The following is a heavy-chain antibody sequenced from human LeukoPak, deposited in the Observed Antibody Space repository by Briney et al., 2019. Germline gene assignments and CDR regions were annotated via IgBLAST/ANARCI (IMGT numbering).Heavy chain of an antibody. Sequence: PGGSLRLSCAASGFTFNNYAMRWVRQAPGKGLVWVSSITGSGGSTYYADSVKGRFTISRDNSKNTLYLQMNSLRAEDTAIYHCAKVVGGQGRNSGCSDYWGQGALVTVSS. CDR1: GFTFNNYA. V-gene: IGHV3-23*01. CDR3: AKVVGGQGRNSGCSDY. J-gene: IGHJ4*02. CDR2: ITGSGGST. D-gene: IGHD6-19*01.